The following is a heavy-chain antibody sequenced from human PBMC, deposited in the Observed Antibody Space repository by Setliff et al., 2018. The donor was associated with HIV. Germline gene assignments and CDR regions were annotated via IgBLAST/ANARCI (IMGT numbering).Heavy chain of an antibody. CDR1: GYSISSDYW. J-gene: IGHJ4*02. Sequence: SETLSLTCTVSGYSISSDYWWGWIRQPPGKGLEWIGSIYYSGSTNYNPSLKSRVTISVDTSKNQFSLKLSSVTAADTAVYYCARVRGSSYFGTFDSWGQGTLVTVSS. V-gene: IGHV4-38-2*02. CDR2: IYYSGST. D-gene: IGHD1-26*01. CDR3: ARVRGSSYFGTFDS.